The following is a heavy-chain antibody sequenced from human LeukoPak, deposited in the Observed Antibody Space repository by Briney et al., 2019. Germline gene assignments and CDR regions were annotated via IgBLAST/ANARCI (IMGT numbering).Heavy chain of an antibody. CDR2: IIPIFGTA. Sequence: GASVKVSCKASGGTFSSYAISWVRQAPGQGLEWMGGIIPIFGTANYAQKFQGRVTITTDESTSTAYMELSSLRSEDTAVYYCASGSSGWYDAFDIWGQGTMVTVSS. J-gene: IGHJ3*02. D-gene: IGHD6-19*01. V-gene: IGHV1-69*05. CDR3: ASGSSGWYDAFDI. CDR1: GGTFSSYA.